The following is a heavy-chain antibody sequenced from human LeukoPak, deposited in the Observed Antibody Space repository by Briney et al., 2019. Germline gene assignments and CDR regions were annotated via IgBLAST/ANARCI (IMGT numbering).Heavy chain of an antibody. CDR1: GFTFSSNA. J-gene: IGHJ4*02. CDR3: AKVSCSGGSCYGNEFDY. Sequence: GGSLRPSRAASGFTFSSNAMSWVRQDPGKGLEWVSSISGFGGSTYYPDSVKGRFTISRDNSKNTLYLQMNSLRADDTAVYYCAKVSCSGGSCYGNEFDYWGQGTLVTVSS. D-gene: IGHD2-15*01. V-gene: IGHV3-23*01. CDR2: ISGFGGST.